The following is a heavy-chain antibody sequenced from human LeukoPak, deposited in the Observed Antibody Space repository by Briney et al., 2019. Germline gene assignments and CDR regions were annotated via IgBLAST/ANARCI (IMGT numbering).Heavy chain of an antibody. J-gene: IGHJ4*02. D-gene: IGHD2-8*02. V-gene: IGHV1-69*13. CDR1: GGSFSSYT. Sequence: SVKVSCKASGGSFSSYTIDWVRQPPGQGLEWMGGISPIFGTANYAQKFQGRVTITADESTSTAYMELSSLRSGDTAIYYCATYRQVLLPSESWGQGTLVTVSS. CDR2: ISPIFGTA. CDR3: ATYRQVLLPSES.